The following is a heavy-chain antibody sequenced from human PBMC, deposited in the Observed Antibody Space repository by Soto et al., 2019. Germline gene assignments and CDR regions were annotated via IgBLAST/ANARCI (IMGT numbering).Heavy chain of an antibody. D-gene: IGHD3-3*01. V-gene: IGHV4-30-4*01. J-gene: IGHJ6*02. CDR2: IYYSGST. Sequence: PSETLSLTCTVSGASISSGDYYWSWIRQPPGKGLEWIGYIYYSGSTYYNPSLKSRVTISVDTSKNQFSLKLSSVTAADTAVYYCARERQTYYDFWSGYGMDVWGQGTTVTVSS. CDR1: GASISSGDYY. CDR3: ARERQTYYDFWSGYGMDV.